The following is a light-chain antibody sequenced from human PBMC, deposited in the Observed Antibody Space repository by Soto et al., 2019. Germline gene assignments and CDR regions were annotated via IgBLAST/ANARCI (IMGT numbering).Light chain of an antibody. CDR3: QQRFIWPPIT. Sequence: EIVLTQSPATLSLSPGEAATLSCRASQSVVTYLAWYQQRPGQAPRLLIYDASNRAAGIPARFSGSGSGTDFTLTISSIEPEDVAVYYCQQRFIWPPITFGQGTRLEIK. CDR1: QSVVTY. V-gene: IGKV3-11*01. J-gene: IGKJ5*01. CDR2: DAS.